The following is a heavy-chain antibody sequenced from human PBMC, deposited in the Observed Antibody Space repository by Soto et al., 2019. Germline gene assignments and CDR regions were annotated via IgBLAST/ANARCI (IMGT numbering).Heavy chain of an antibody. CDR3: ARVREQWLIRYYFDY. J-gene: IGHJ4*02. D-gene: IGHD6-19*01. CDR2: IYHSGST. Sequence: SETLSLTCAVSGGSISSGGYSWSWIRQPPGKGLEWIGYIYHSGSTYYNPSLKSRVTISVDRSKNQFSLKLSSVTAADTAVYYCARVREQWLIRYYFDYWGQRSLDTVSS. CDR1: GGSISSGGYS. V-gene: IGHV4-30-2*01.